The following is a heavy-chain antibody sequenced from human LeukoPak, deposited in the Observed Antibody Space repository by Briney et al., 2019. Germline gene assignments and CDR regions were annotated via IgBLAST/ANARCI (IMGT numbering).Heavy chain of an antibody. D-gene: IGHD3-16*02. CDR1: GVSISSSNSY. CDR3: ARTIYDYVWGSYRPYGRPSYYMDV. CDR2: IYYTGNT. Sequence: PSETLSLTCTVSGVSISSSNSYWGWIRQPPGKGLEWIGSIYYTGNTYYNASLKSRVTISVDTSKNQFSLKLSSVTAADTAVYYCARTIYDYVWGSYRPYGRPSYYMDVWGKGTTVTISS. V-gene: IGHV4-39*07. J-gene: IGHJ6*03.